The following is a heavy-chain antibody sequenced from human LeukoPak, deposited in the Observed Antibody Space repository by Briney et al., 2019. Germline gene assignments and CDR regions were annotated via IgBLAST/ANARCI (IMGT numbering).Heavy chain of an antibody. Sequence: GGSLRLSCAASGFTVSSNYMSWVRQAPGKGLEWVSVIYSGGSTYYADSAKGRFTISRDNSKNTLYLQMNSLRAEDTAVYYCARARPYYYDSSGYSETYAFDIWGQGTMVTVSS. CDR3: ARARPYYYDSSGYSETYAFDI. J-gene: IGHJ3*02. D-gene: IGHD3-22*01. CDR1: GFTVSSNY. V-gene: IGHV3-66*02. CDR2: IYSGGST.